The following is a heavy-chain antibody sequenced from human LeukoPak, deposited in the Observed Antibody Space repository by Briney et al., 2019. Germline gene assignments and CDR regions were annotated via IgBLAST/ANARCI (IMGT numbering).Heavy chain of an antibody. CDR2: IRSKAYGGTT. CDR3: TRGTDCSGGSCFYYYYGMDV. J-gene: IGHJ6*02. Sequence: GGSLRLSCTASGFTFGDYAMSWFRQAPGKGLEWVGFIRSKAYGGTTEYAASVKGRFTNSRDDSKSIAYLQMNSLKTEDTAVYYCTRGTDCSGGSCFYYYYGMDVWGQGTTVTVSS. V-gene: IGHV3-49*03. CDR1: GFTFGDYA. D-gene: IGHD2-15*01.